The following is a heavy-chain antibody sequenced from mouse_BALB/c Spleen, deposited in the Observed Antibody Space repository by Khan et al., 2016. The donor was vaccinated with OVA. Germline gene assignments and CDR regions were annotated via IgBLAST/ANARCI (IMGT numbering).Heavy chain of an antibody. D-gene: IGHD2-10*02. CDR3: ARLERYGQLAN. J-gene: IGHJ3*01. V-gene: IGHV4-2*02. CDR2: ISPGSSTI. CDR1: GFDFSRNW. Sequence: EVKLLESGGGLVQPGGSLILSCAASGFDFSRNWMSWARQAPGKGQEWIGEISPGSSTINYTPSLKEKFIISRDNAKNTLYLQMRKVRSEDTALYYCARLERYGQLANWGQGTLVTVSA.